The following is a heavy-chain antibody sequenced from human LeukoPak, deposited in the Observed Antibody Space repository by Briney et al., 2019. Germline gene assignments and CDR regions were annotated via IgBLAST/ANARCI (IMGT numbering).Heavy chain of an antibody. D-gene: IGHD6-13*01. CDR1: GGSISNGGYY. V-gene: IGHV4-30-2*01. CDR3: ARVSTRTIAALLGEYYMDV. Sequence: PSQTLSLTCTVSGGSISNGGYYWSWIRQPPGKGLEWIGYIFHGENTYYNPSLKSRVTISVDKSKNQFSLKLSSVTAADTAVYYCARVSTRTIAALLGEYYMDVWGKGTTVTVSS. J-gene: IGHJ6*03. CDR2: IFHGENT.